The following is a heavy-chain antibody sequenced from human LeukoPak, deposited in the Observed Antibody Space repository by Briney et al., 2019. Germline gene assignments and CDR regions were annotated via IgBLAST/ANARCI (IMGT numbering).Heavy chain of an antibody. CDR3: ARYRYGSGSRYFDY. Sequence: SETLSLTCTVSGGAITSGNYYWSWIRQHPGKGLEWIGYIYHSGNTYYNPSLKSRVTISVDTSKNQFSLKVRSVNAADTAVYYCARYRYGSGSRYFDYWGQGTLVTVSS. CDR1: GGAITSGNYY. CDR2: IYHSGNT. D-gene: IGHD3-10*01. V-gene: IGHV4-31*03. J-gene: IGHJ4*02.